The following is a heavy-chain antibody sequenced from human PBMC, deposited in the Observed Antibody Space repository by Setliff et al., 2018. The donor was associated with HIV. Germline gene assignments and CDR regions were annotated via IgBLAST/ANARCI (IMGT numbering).Heavy chain of an antibody. V-gene: IGHV3-11*04. CDR3: ATDPRRLSY. CDR2: ISVSGTDI. Sequence: GGSLRLSCAASGFTFTNYYMSWIRQAPGKGLELLSYISVSGTDIKYADSVKGRFTISRDNAKNSLYLQMNSLRAEDTAVYYCATDPRRLSYWGQGTLVTVPQ. CDR1: GFTFTNYY. J-gene: IGHJ4*02. D-gene: IGHD2-21*01.